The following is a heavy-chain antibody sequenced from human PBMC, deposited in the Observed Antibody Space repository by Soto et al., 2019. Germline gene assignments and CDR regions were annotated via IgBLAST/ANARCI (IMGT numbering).Heavy chain of an antibody. CDR3: ARFSSSSRYGYYYCGMDV. Sequence: ASVKVSCKASGYTFTGYYMHWVRQAPGQGLEWMGWINPNSGGTNYAQKFQGWVTMTRDTSISTAYMELSRLRSDDTAVYYCARFSSSSRYGYYYCGMDVWGQGTTVTVSS. V-gene: IGHV1-2*04. CDR2: INPNSGGT. D-gene: IGHD6-13*01. J-gene: IGHJ6*02. CDR1: GYTFTGYY.